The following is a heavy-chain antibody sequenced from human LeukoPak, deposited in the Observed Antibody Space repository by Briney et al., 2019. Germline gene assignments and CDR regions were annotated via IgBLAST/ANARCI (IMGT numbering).Heavy chain of an antibody. CDR3: ARAPVGSGYYLGGYFDY. V-gene: IGHV4-34*01. CDR2: INHSGST. Sequence: SETLSLTCAVYGGSFSGYYWSWLRQPPGKGLEWIGEINHSGSTNYDPSLKSRVTISVDTSKNQFSLKLSSVTAAATAVYYCARAPVGSGYYLGGYFDYWGQGTLVTVSS. CDR1: GGSFSGYY. J-gene: IGHJ4*02. D-gene: IGHD3-22*01.